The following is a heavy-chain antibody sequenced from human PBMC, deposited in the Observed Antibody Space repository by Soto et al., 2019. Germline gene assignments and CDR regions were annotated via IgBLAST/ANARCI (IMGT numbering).Heavy chain of an antibody. CDR3: AKDIEDYYGMDV. Sequence: GESLKISCAASGFTFSSYAMSWVRQAPGKGLEWVSAISGSGGSTYYADSVKGRFTISRDNSKNTLYLQMNSLRAEDTAVYYCAKDIEDYYGMDVWGQGTTVTVSS. J-gene: IGHJ6*02. V-gene: IGHV3-23*01. CDR2: ISGSGGST. CDR1: GFTFSSYA. D-gene: IGHD1-26*01.